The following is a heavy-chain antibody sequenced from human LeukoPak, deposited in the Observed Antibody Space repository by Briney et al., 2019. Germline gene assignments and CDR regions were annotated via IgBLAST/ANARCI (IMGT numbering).Heavy chain of an antibody. D-gene: IGHD2-2*01. V-gene: IGHV4-39*01. CDR1: GGSISSSSYY. J-gene: IGHJ3*02. CDR2: IYYMGST. Sequence: SETLSLTCTVSGGSISSSSYYWGWIRQPPGKGLEWIGSIYYMGSTYYNPSLKGRVTISVDTSKNQFSLKLSSVTAADTAVYYCARYCSSTSCYLFRHAFDIWGQGTMVTVSS. CDR3: ARYCSSTSCYLFRHAFDI.